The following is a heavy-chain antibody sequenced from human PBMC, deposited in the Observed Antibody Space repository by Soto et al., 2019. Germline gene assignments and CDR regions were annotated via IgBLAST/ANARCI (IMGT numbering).Heavy chain of an antibody. CDR3: ARPFYDYYDTAVIGGMDV. CDR2: IYPGDSDT. CDR1: GYSFTSYW. V-gene: IGHV5-51*01. Sequence: PXESLKVSCKGSGYSFTSYWIGLVLQMPGKGLEWMGIIYPGDSDTRYSPSFQGQVTISADKSISTAYLQWSSLKASDTAMYYCARPFYDYYDTAVIGGMDVWGQGTTVTVSS. D-gene: IGHD3-22*01. J-gene: IGHJ6*02.